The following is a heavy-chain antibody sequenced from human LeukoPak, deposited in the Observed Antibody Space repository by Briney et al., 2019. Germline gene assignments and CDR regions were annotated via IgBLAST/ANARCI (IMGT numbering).Heavy chain of an antibody. D-gene: IGHD3-10*01. CDR3: ARDLVNMVRGVIPYGMDV. CDR2: ISSSVSAI. V-gene: IGHV3-11*01. J-gene: IGHJ6*02. Sequence: GGSLRLSCAASGFTFSDYYMSWIRQAPGKGLEWVSYISSSVSAIYYADSAKVRFTFPRDNAKHSLYLQMNSLRAEDTAVYYCARDLVNMVRGVIPYGMDVWGQGTTVTVSS. CDR1: GFTFSDYY.